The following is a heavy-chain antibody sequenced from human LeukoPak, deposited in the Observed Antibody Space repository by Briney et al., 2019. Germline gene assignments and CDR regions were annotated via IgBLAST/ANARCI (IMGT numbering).Heavy chain of an antibody. Sequence: GESLRLSCAAPGFTFSGRSMHWVRQAPGKGLVWISGISNEGTTTNYADSVKGRFTISRDSAKNTLYLQMKSLRAEDTAVYYCARGWFGPDSWDQGTMVTVSS. D-gene: IGHD3-10*01. CDR3: ARGWFGPDS. CDR1: GFTFSGRS. J-gene: IGHJ3*02. CDR2: ISNEGTTT. V-gene: IGHV3-74*01.